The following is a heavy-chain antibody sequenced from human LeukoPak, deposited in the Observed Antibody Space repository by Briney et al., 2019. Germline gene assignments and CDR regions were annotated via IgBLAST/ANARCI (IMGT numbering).Heavy chain of an antibody. V-gene: IGHV1-69*13. Sequence: SVXVSCKASGGTFSNYAISWVRQAPGQGLEWMGGIIPIFGTPNYAQKFQGRVTITADESTSTAYMELSSLRSEDTAVYYCARGEWPYSSSFWGQGTLVTVSS. CDR2: IIPIFGTP. CDR1: GGTFSNYA. D-gene: IGHD6-13*01. CDR3: ARGEWPYSSSF. J-gene: IGHJ4*02.